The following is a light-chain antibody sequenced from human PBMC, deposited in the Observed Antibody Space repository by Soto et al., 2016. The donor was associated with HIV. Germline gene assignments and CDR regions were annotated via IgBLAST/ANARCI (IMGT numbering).Light chain of an antibody. J-gene: IGLJ3*02. Sequence: SYELTQPPSVSVAPGKTATITCGGSNIGSKSVNWYQQKPGQAPLLVVYDDSDRPSGIPERFSGFNSGKTATLTISRVEAGDEADYYCQVWDNNSDHWVFGGGTKLTVL. CDR2: DDS. V-gene: IGLV3-21*03. CDR1: NIGSKS. CDR3: QVWDNNSDHWV.